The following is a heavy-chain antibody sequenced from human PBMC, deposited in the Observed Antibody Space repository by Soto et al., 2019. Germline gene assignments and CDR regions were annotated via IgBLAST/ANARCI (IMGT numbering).Heavy chain of an antibody. CDR3: ARGYYYGSGRPTPGGMDV. Sequence: ASVKVSCKASGCTFTNYDINWVRQAPGQGLEWMGWISTYTGNTNYAQKLQGRVTMTTDTSTSTAYMELRSLRSDDTAVYYCARGYYYGSGRPTPGGMDVWG. D-gene: IGHD3-10*01. CDR2: ISTYTGNT. CDR1: GCTFTNYD. J-gene: IGHJ6*02. V-gene: IGHV1-18*01.